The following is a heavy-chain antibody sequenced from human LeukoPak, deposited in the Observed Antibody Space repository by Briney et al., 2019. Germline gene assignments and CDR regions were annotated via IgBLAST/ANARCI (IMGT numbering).Heavy chain of an antibody. V-gene: IGHV4-59*01. D-gene: IGHD2-2*01. Sequence: SETLSLTCTVSGGSISSYYWSWIRQPPGKGLEWIGYIYYSGSTNYNPSLKSRVTISVDTSKNQFSLKLSSVTAADPAVYYCAGVGYQRPIDYWGQGTLVTVSS. CDR1: GGSISSYY. J-gene: IGHJ4*02. CDR2: IYYSGST. CDR3: AGVGYQRPIDY.